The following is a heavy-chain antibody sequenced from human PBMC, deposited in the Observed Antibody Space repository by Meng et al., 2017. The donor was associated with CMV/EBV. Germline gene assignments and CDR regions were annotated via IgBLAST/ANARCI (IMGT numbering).Heavy chain of an antibody. V-gene: IGHV1-8*02. J-gene: IGHJ6*02. CDR1: GYTFTSYY. CDR3: ARYTYLYYYYYGMDV. CDR2: MNPNSGNT. Sequence: ASVKVSCKASGYTFTSYYMHWVRQAPGQGLEWMGWMNPNSGNTGYAQKFQGGVTMTRNTSISTAYMELSSLRSEDTAVYYCARYTYLYYYYYGMDVWGQGTTVTVSS.